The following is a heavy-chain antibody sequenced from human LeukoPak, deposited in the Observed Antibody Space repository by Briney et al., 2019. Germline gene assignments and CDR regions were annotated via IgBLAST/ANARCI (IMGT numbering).Heavy chain of an antibody. J-gene: IGHJ3*02. Sequence: SETLSLTCTVSGYSISSGYYWGWIRQPPGKGLEWIGSIYHSGSTYYNPSLNSRVTISVDTSKNQFSLKLSSVTAADTAVYYCARDPPCSGGTCAFDIWGQGTMVTVSS. CDR3: ARDPPCSGGTCAFDI. CDR2: IYHSGST. D-gene: IGHD2-15*01. V-gene: IGHV4-38-2*02. CDR1: GYSISSGYY.